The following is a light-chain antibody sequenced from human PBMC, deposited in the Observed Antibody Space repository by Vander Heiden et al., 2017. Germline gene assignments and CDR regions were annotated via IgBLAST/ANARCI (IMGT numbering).Light chain of an antibody. CDR3: QSYDSSLSGWV. CDR2: GNS. CDR1: SSNIGAGYD. V-gene: IGLV1-40*01. Sequence: QSVLTQPPSVSRAPGQRVTISCTGSSSNIGAGYDVHWYQQLPGTAPKLPIYGNSNRPSGVPDRFSGSKSGTSASLAITGLQAEDEADYYCQSYDSSLSGWVFGGGTKLTVL. J-gene: IGLJ3*02.